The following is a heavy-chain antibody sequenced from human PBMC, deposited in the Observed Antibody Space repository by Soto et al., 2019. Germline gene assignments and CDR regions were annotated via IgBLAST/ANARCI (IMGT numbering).Heavy chain of an antibody. Sequence: GESLKISCKGSGYSFSSYWIAWVRQMPGKGLEWIGIIHPSDSDTRYSPSFQGQVTISADKSISTAYLQWTSLKASDTAMYYCARMGYYDSSGYFHFYWGQGTLVTVSS. CDR1: GYSFSSYW. CDR2: IHPSDSDT. V-gene: IGHV5-51*01. CDR3: ARMGYYDSSGYFHFY. D-gene: IGHD3-22*01. J-gene: IGHJ4*02.